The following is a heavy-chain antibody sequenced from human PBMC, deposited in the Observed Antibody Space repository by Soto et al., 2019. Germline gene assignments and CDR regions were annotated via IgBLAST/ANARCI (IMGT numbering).Heavy chain of an antibody. CDR3: ARDDDTAVAAGDY. CDR2: ISYDGSNK. V-gene: IGHV3-30-3*01. Sequence: GGSLRLSCAASGFTFSSYALHWVRQAPGKGLEWVAVISYDGSNKYYADSVRGRFTISRDNSKNTLYLQMNSLRAEDTAVYYCARDDDTAVAAGDYWGQGTLVTVS. J-gene: IGHJ4*02. CDR1: GFTFSSYA. D-gene: IGHD6-19*01.